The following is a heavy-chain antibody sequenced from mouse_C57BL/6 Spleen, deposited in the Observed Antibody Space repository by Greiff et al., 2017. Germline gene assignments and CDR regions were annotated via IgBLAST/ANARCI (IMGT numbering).Heavy chain of an antibody. CDR3: ARSPGYYFDY. Sequence: VQLQQSGAELVRPGTSVKMSCKASGYTFTNYWIGWAKQRPGHGLEWIGDIYPGGGYTNYNGKFKGKATLTADKSSSTAYMQFSSLTSEDSAIYYCARSPGYYFDYWGQGTTLTVSS. J-gene: IGHJ2*01. CDR2: IYPGGGYT. CDR1: GYTFTNYW. V-gene: IGHV1-63*01.